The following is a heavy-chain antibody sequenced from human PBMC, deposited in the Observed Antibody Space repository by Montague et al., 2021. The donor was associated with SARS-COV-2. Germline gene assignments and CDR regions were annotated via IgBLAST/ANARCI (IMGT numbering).Heavy chain of an antibody. V-gene: IGHV3-23*01. CDR3: AKDRWGVPGPLDPFDY. D-gene: IGHD3-10*01. J-gene: IGHJ4*02. Sequence: YRRLSCAASGFPFSSYAMSWVRQAPGKGLEWVSTFTGGSGGSTYYANSVKCRFTISRDSSKNTLYLQMNNLRAEDTAVYYCAKDRWGVPGPLDPFDYWGQGTLVTVSS. CDR1: GFPFSSYA. CDR2: FTGGSGGST.